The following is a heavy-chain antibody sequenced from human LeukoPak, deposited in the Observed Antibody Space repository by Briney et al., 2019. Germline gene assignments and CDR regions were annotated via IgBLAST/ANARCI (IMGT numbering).Heavy chain of an antibody. D-gene: IGHD3-16*02. V-gene: IGHV3-9*01. CDR3: AKDFADDYIWGSYRAERVMDY. Sequence: GGSLRLSCAASGFTFDDYAMHWVRQAPGKGLEWVSGVTWNSGSIDYADSVKGRFTISRDNAKNSLYLQMNSLRAEDTAVYYCAKDFADDYIWGSYRAERVMDYWGQGTLVTVSS. J-gene: IGHJ4*02. CDR1: GFTFDDYA. CDR2: VTWNSGSI.